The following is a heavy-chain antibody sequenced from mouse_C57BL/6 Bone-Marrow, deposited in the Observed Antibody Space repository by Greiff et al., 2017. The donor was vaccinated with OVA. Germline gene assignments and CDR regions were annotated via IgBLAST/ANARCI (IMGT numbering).Heavy chain of an antibody. CDR2: IRLKSDNYAT. CDR1: GFTFSNYW. D-gene: IGHD3-3*01. J-gene: IGHJ1*03. V-gene: IGHV6-3*01. Sequence: EVQLVESGGGLVQPGGSMKLSCVASGFTFSNYWMNWVRQSPEKGLEWVAQIRLKSDNYATHYAESVKGRFTISRDDSKSSVYLQMNNLRAEDTGIYYCTGRDRYFDVWGTGTTVTVSS. CDR3: TGRDRYFDV.